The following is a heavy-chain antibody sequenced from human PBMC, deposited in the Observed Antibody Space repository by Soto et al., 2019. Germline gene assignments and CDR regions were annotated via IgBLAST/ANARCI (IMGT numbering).Heavy chain of an antibody. D-gene: IGHD3-10*01. CDR3: ARAGGAIRLLDH. V-gene: IGHV3-30*09. J-gene: IGHJ5*02. CDR1: GFTFRSYD. Sequence: QVELVESGGGAVQPGRSLRLSCAASGFTFRSYDMHWVRQAPGKGLEWLALISSNGHNKHYADSVEGRFAISRDNSGNTLSLLMNSLREDDTAIYYCARAGGAIRLLDHWGRGTLVIVSS. CDR2: ISSNGHNK.